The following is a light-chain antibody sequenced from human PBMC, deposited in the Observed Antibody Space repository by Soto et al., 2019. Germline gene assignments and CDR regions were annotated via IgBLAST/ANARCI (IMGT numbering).Light chain of an antibody. Sequence: DIELTQSPGTLSLSPGERATLSCRASQSVSSSYLAWYQQKPGQAPRLLVYGASGRAPRFPDRFSVSGSGSDFTLTINRRESEDAGLYHWQQYGSSPWTVGLGTKVDMK. CDR1: QSVSSSY. CDR3: QQYGSSPWT. J-gene: IGKJ1*01. V-gene: IGKV3-20*01. CDR2: GAS.